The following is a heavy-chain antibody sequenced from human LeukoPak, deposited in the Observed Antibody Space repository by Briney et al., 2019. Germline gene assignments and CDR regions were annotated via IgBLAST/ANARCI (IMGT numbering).Heavy chain of an antibody. CDR3: ARYDFDILTGYHRGGMDV. CDR2: IYSSGSA. CDR1: GGSISSYY. D-gene: IGHD3-9*01. J-gene: IGHJ6*02. Sequence: ETLSLTCTISGGSISSYYWSWIRQPPGKGLEWIGDIYSSGSANYNPSLNSRATISVDTAKNQFSLKLRFVAAADPAVYYCARYDFDILTGYHRGGMDVWGQGTTVTVSS. V-gene: IGHV4-59*08.